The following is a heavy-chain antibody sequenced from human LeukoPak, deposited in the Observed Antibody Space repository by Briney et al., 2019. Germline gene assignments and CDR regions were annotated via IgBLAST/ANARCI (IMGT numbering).Heavy chain of an antibody. D-gene: IGHD6-6*01. CDR3: ARQLTPPYSSSSRWFDP. Sequence: SETLSLTCTVSGGSISSSSYYWGWIRQPPGKGLEWIGCIYYSGSTYYNPSLKSRVTISVDTSKNQFSLKLSSVTAADTAVYYCARQLTPPYSSSSRWFDPWGQGTLVTVSS. V-gene: IGHV4-39*01. J-gene: IGHJ5*02. CDR1: GGSISSSSYY. CDR2: IYYSGST.